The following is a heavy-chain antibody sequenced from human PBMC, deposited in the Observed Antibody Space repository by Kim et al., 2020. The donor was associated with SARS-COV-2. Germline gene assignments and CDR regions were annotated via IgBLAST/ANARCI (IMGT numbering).Heavy chain of an antibody. CDR3: VRGGVTGSLLDY. CDR1: GVSVTTYW. Sequence: GGSLRLSCTASGVSVTTYWMHWVRQVPGKGLQWVSRLNNGGTSSTYADFVKGRFAISRDNLKATLYLRMTSLRAEDTAVYFCVRGGVTGSLLDYWGQGTLVTVSS. D-gene: IGHD1-1*01. V-gene: IGHV3-74*01. CDR2: LNNGGTSS. J-gene: IGHJ4*02.